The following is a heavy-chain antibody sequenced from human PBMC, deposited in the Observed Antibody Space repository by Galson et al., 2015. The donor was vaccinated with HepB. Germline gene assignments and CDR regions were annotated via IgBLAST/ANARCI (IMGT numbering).Heavy chain of an antibody. D-gene: IGHD7-27*01. J-gene: IGHJ4*02. Sequence: SLRLSCAASGFTFSSYGMHWVRQAPGTGLEWVAVIWYDGSNKYYADSVKGRFTISRDNSKNTLCLQMSNLRAEDTAVYYCAKAWGGNWGQGTLVTVSS. CDR2: IWYDGSNK. V-gene: IGHV3-33*06. CDR3: AKAWGGN. CDR1: GFTFSSYG.